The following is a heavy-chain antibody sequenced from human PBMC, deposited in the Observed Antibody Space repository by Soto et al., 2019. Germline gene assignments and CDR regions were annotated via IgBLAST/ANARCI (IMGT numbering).Heavy chain of an antibody. J-gene: IGHJ4*02. D-gene: IGHD1-26*01. CDR3: ARGPRNGSFFDY. CDR2: MNPNSGNT. CDR1: GYTFTSYD. V-gene: IGHV1-8*01. Sequence: ASVKVSCKASGYTFTSYDINWVRQATGQGLEWMGWMNPNSGNTGYAQKFQGRVTMIRNTSISTAYMELSSLRSEDTAVYYCARGPRNGSFFDYWGQGTLVTVSS.